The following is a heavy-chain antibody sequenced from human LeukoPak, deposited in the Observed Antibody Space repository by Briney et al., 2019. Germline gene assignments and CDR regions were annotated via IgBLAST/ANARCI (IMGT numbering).Heavy chain of an antibody. CDR1: GGSISSGGYS. J-gene: IGHJ3*02. CDR3: ARGRGRITMIVVADAFDI. CDR2: IYHSGST. D-gene: IGHD3-22*01. Sequence: SETLSLTCAVSGGSISSGGYSWSWIRQPPGKGLEWIGYIYHSGSTYYNPSLKSRVTISVDTSKNQFSLKLSSVTAADTAVYYCARGRGRITMIVVADAFDIWGQGTMVTVSS. V-gene: IGHV4-30-2*01.